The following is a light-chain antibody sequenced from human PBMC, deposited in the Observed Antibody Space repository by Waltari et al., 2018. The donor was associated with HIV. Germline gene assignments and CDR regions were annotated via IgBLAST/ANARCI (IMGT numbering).Light chain of an antibody. CDR1: SSNVGNNY. J-gene: IGLJ2*01. CDR2: MNQ. V-gene: IGLV1-47*01. CDR3: AAFDDRLIDQVV. Sequence: QAVLTQPPSASGSPGQRVTISCSGSSSNVGNNYVYWYPQLPRTGPKLLICMNQQRPAGVPDRFSASKSITSASLAISVLRTEDEADYYRAAFDDRLIDQVVFCGGPNLTVL.